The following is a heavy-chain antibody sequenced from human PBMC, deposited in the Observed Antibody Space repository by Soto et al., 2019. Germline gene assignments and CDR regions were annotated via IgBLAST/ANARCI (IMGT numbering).Heavy chain of an antibody. Sequence: PGGSLRLSCAASGFPFSRYWMHWIRQAPGKGLVWVSRINPDGSTTSYADSVKGRFTISRDNAKNSLYLQMNSLRVEDTATYYCAKETSSYSTAWYDSWGQGTLVTVSS. D-gene: IGHD6-13*01. CDR1: GFPFSRYW. V-gene: IGHV3-74*01. CDR2: INPDGSTT. CDR3: AKETSSYSTAWYDS. J-gene: IGHJ5*01.